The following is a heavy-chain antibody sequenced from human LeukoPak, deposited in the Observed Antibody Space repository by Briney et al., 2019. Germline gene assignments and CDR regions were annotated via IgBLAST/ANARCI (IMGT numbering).Heavy chain of an antibody. D-gene: IGHD2-2*01. CDR3: ARVPPSAHQLLSSDY. CDR2: ISANNGET. CDR1: GYTFTNYG. J-gene: IGHJ4*02. V-gene: IGHV1-18*04. Sequence: ASVKVSCKASGYTFTNYGISWVRQAHGQGLEWMAWISANNGETRYAQNLQGRVTMTTDTSTSTAYMELRSLRSDDTAVYYCARVPPSAHQLLSSDYWGQGTQVTVSS.